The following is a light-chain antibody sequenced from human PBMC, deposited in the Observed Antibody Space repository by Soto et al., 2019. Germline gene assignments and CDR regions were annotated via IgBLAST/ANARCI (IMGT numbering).Light chain of an antibody. J-gene: IGKJ3*01. CDR1: QGIRND. CDR2: AAS. Sequence: AIQMTQSPSSLSASVGDRVTITCRASQGIRNDLDWFQQKPGKAPKLLIYAASNLQSGVPARFSGSGSGTHFTLTISSLQPEDFATYYCLQKYFYPFTFGPGTKVDIK. CDR3: LQKYFYPFT. V-gene: IGKV1-6*01.